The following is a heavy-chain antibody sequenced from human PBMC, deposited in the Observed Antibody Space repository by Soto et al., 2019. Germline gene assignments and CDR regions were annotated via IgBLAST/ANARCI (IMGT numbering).Heavy chain of an antibody. J-gene: IGHJ5*02. Sequence: SETLSLTCAVYDGSFSGFYWSWIRQPPGKGLEWIGEINHRGSTNYNPSLKSRITINPDTSKNQFSLQLNSVTPEDTAVYYCARGYSGYDGNWFDPWGQGTLVTVSS. D-gene: IGHD5-12*01. CDR3: ARGYSGYDGNWFDP. CDR1: DGSFSGFY. V-gene: IGHV4-34*01. CDR2: INHRGST.